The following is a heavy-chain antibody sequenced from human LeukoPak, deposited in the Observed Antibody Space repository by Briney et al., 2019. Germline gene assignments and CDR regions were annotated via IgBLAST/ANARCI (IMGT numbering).Heavy chain of an antibody. Sequence: TSEKVSCKASGFTFTTSAMQWVRQARGQRLEWIGWIVVGSGNTNYAQKFQERVTITRDMSTSTAYMELSSLRSEDTAVYYCAAAYRYFYDRGGYFDYWGQGTLVTVSS. CDR1: GFTFTTSA. V-gene: IGHV1-58*02. CDR3: AAAYRYFYDRGGYFDY. CDR2: IVVGSGNT. D-gene: IGHD3-22*01. J-gene: IGHJ4*02.